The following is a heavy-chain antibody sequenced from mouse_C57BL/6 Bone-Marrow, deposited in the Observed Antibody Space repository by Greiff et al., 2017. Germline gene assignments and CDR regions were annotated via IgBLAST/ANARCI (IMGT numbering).Heavy chain of an antibody. J-gene: IGHJ2*01. D-gene: IGHD2-2*01. V-gene: IGHV14-4*01. CDR2: IDPENGDT. CDR3: TTLLWLRRDY. CDR1: GFNIKDDY. Sequence: VQLKESGAELVRPGASVKLSCTASGFNIKDDYMHWVKQRPEQGLEWIGWIDPENGDTEYASKFQGKATITADTSSNTAYLQLSSLTSEDTAVYYCTTLLWLRRDYWGQGTTLTVSS.